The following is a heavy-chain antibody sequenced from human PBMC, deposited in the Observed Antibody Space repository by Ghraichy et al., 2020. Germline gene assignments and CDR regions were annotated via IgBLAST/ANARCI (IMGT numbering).Heavy chain of an antibody. V-gene: IGHV4-30-2*01. CDR3: ARGGGGGFAFGGVIAPLFDY. CDR2: IYHSGST. J-gene: IGHJ4*02. D-gene: IGHD3-16*02. CDR1: GGSISSGGYY. Sequence: SETLSLTCTVSGGSISSGGYYWSWIRQRPGKGLEWIGYIYHSGSTYYNPSLKSRVTISVDRSKNQFSLKLSSVTAADTAVYYCARGGGGGFAFGGVIAPLFDYWGQGTLVTVSS.